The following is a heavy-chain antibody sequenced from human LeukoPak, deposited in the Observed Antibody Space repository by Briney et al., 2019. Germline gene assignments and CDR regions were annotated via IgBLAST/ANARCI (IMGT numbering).Heavy chain of an antibody. D-gene: IGHD4-11*01. Sequence: PGGSLRLSCAASKVMFSHYGMHWVRQAPGKGLEWVAVIWSDGTNQYYADSVKGRFTVSRDNSQNTLYLQMSSLRPEDTAIYYCAKDAERGFDYSNSLRKWGQGTLVTVSS. CDR2: IWSDGTNQ. CDR3: AKDAERGFDYSNSLRK. CDR1: KVMFSHYG. V-gene: IGHV3-33*06. J-gene: IGHJ4*02.